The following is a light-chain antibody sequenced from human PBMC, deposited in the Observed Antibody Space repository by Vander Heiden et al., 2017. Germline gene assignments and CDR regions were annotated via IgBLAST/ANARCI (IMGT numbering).Light chain of an antibody. CDR2: DVS. V-gene: IGLV2-14*03. CDR1: YSDVGGYNY. CDR3: NSYTSSSTLV. Sequence: SALTQPAFVSGSPGESITISCTGTYSDVGGYNYVSWYQQQHPGKAPKLVIYDVSNRPSGVSNRFSGSKSGNTASLTISGLQADDEAYYYCNSYTSSSTLVFGGGTKLTVL. J-gene: IGLJ3*02.